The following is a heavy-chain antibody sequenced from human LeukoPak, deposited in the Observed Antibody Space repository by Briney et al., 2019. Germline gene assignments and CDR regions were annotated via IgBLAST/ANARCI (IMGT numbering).Heavy chain of an antibody. D-gene: IGHD6-25*01. CDR1: GFTLSRYS. V-gene: IGHV3-48*01. CDR3: ARRGYSSGWNRFDY. CDR2: ISSSSRTI. J-gene: IGHJ4*02. Sequence: GGSLRLSCAASGFTLSRYSMNWVRQAAGKGLEWVSYISSSSRTIHYADSVKGRFTISRDNAKNSLYLQMSSLRAEDTAVYYCARRGYSSGWNRFDYWGQGTLVTVSS.